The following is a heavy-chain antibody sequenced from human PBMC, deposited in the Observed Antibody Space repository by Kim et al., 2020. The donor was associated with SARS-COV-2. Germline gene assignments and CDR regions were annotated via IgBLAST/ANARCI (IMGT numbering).Heavy chain of an antibody. CDR3: ARDRNTVTTKYYGMDV. D-gene: IGHD4-17*01. Sequence: GGSLRLSCAASGFTFSSYGMHWVRQAPGKGLEWVAVIWYDGSNKYYADSVKGRFTISRDNSKNTLYLQMNSLRAEDTAVYYCARDRNTVTTKYYGMDVWGQGTTVTVSS. CDR2: IWYDGSNK. J-gene: IGHJ6*02. V-gene: IGHV3-33*08. CDR1: GFTFSSYG.